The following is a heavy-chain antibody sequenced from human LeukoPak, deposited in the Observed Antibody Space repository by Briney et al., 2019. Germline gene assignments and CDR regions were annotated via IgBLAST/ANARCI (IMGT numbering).Heavy chain of an antibody. V-gene: IGHV4-59*01. CDR3: ARTFAAFRDGYNHPNYDY. Sequence: SETLSLTCTVSGCSISSYYWSWIRQRPGKGLECIGYIYYSGSTNYNPSLKSRVTISVDTSKNQFSLKLSSVTAADTAVYYCARTFAAFRDGYNHPNYDYWGQGTLVTVSS. D-gene: IGHD5-24*01. CDR2: IYYSGST. CDR1: GCSISSYY. J-gene: IGHJ4*02.